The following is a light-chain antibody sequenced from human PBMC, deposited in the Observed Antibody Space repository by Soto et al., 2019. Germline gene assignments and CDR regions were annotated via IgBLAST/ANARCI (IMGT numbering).Light chain of an antibody. Sequence: EIVLTQSPGTLSLSPGERATLSCRASQSVSSSYLAWYQQKPGQAPRLLIYGASSRATGIPDRFSGSGSGTDCTLTISRLEPEEFAVYYCQQYGSSPYTFGQGTKLEIK. J-gene: IGKJ2*01. CDR1: QSVSSSY. CDR3: QQYGSSPYT. CDR2: GAS. V-gene: IGKV3-20*01.